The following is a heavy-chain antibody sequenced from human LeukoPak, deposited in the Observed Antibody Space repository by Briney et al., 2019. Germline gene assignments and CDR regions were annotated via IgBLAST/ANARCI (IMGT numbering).Heavy chain of an antibody. J-gene: IGHJ4*02. CDR3: ARTMYYYESSGYRDYFDS. D-gene: IGHD3-22*01. CDR1: GGSIGGRSYY. V-gene: IGHV4-61*02. CDR2: IYISGTT. Sequence: SETLSLTCTVSGGSIGGRSYYWHWIRQPAGKGLEWIGRIYISGTTNYNPSLKSRVTISADTSKNQFSLRLSSVTAADTAVYYCARTMYYYESSGYRDYFDSWGQGTLVTVSS.